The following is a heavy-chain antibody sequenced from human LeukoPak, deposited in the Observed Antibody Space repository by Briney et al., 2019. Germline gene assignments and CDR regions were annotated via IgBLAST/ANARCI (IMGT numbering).Heavy chain of an antibody. CDR1: GFTFSSYS. CDR2: ISSSSSYI. CDR3: ARLNLRFLEWLFTPDDY. J-gene: IGHJ4*02. V-gene: IGHV3-21*01. Sequence: GGSLRLSCAASGFTFSSYSMNWVRQAPGKGLEWVSSISSSSSYIYYADSVKGRFTISRDNSKNTLYLQMDSLRAEDTAVYYCARLNLRFLEWLFTPDDYWGQGTLVTVSS. D-gene: IGHD3-3*01.